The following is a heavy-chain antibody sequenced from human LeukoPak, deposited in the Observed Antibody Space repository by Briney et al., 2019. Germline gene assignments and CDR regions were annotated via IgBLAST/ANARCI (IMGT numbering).Heavy chain of an antibody. Sequence: KSSETLSLTCAVYGGSFSGYYWSWIRQPPGKGLEWIGEINHSGSTNYNPSLKSRVTISVDTSKNQFSLKLSSVTAADTAVYYCAREEGGGYVVDQPVDYWGQGTLVTVSS. J-gene: IGHJ4*02. CDR3: AREEGGGYVVDQPVDY. CDR1: GGSFSGYY. V-gene: IGHV4-34*01. CDR2: INHSGST. D-gene: IGHD5-12*01.